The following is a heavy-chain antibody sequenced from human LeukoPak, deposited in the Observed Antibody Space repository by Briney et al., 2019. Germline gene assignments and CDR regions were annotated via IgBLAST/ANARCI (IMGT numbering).Heavy chain of an antibody. CDR1: GGTFSSYA. V-gene: IGHV1-69*01. CDR3: ARGKGFVVVPAATLDY. D-gene: IGHD2-2*01. J-gene: IGHJ4*02. Sequence: SVKVSCKASGGTFSSYAISWVRQAPGQGLEWMGGIIPIFGTANYAQKFQGRVTITADESTSTAYMELSSLRSEDTAVYYCARGKGFVVVPAATLDYWGQGTLGTVSS. CDR2: IIPIFGTA.